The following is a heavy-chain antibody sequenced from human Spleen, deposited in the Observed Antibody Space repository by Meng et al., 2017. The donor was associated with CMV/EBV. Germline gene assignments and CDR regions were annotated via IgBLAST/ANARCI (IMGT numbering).Heavy chain of an antibody. CDR2: IVVGSGHT. D-gene: IGHD2-8*01. Sequence: KISCKASGFTFSSSAVQWVRQARGQRPEWMGWIVVGSGHTKYAQKFQERVTFTSDMSTNTAYMELSNLRSEDTAVYYCATTEQLLMVYAVYGFDVWGQGTTVTVSS. J-gene: IGHJ6*02. V-gene: IGHV1-58*01. CDR1: GFTFSSSA. CDR3: ATTEQLLMVYAVYGFDV.